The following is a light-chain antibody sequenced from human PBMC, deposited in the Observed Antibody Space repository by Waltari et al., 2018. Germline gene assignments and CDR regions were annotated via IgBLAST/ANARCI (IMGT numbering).Light chain of an antibody. J-gene: IGLJ2*01. CDR3: SSYTRSTTLV. V-gene: IGLV2-14*03. CDR2: DVD. Sequence: QSALTHPAPVSVSPGPSISVSRTGSKNNIVADNSVSWYQQYPGKAPKVLIFDVDNRPSGISNRFSRSKSGNTASLTISGLQAEDEADYFCSSYTRSTTLVFGEGTKLTVL. CDR1: KNNIVADNS.